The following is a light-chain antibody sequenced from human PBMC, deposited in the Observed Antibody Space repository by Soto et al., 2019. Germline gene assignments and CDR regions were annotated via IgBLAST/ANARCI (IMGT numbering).Light chain of an antibody. V-gene: IGLV6-57*04. CDR2: EDN. CDR3: QSYDSSTVV. CDR1: SGSIASNY. J-gene: IGLJ2*01. Sequence: NFMLTQPHSVSESPGKTVTISCTRSSGSIASNYVQWYQQRPGSAPTTVIYEDNQRPSAVPDRFSGSTDGSSNSASLTISGLQTDDEADYYCQSYDSSTVVFGGGTKLTVL.